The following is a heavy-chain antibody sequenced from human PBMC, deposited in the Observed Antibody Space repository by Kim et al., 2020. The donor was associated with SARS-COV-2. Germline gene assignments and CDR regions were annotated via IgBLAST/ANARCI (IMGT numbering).Heavy chain of an antibody. J-gene: IGHJ4*02. V-gene: IGHV3-74*01. CDR1: GFTFSSHW. D-gene: IGHD6-19*01. CDR2: INSDGSTI. CDR3: ARRQFTSGWYYFDY. Sequence: GGSLRLSCAASGFTFSSHWMHWVRQAPGKGLVWVSRINSDGSTISYADSVKGRFTISRDNDKNTLYLQMNSLRAEDTAVYYCARRQFTSGWYYFDYWGQG.